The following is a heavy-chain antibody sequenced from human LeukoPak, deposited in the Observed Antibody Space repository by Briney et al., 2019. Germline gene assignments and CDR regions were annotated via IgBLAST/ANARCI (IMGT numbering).Heavy chain of an antibody. V-gene: IGHV4-61*01. D-gene: IGHD4-17*01. CDR1: GGSVSSGSNH. Sequence: SSETLSLTCTVSGGSVSSGSNHWSWIRQPPGKGLEYIGYIYYSGSTNYNPSLKSRVTISLDTSKNQFSLNLRFVTAADTAVYYCARRDYALDYWGQGTLVTVSS. CDR2: IYYSGST. J-gene: IGHJ4*02. CDR3: ARRDYALDY.